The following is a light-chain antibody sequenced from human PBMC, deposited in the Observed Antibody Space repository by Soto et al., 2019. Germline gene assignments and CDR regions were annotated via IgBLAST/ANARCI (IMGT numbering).Light chain of an antibody. V-gene: IGLV2-23*01. CDR3: CSYGDFRASWV. CDR2: EGT. J-gene: IGLJ3*02. Sequence: QSVLTQPASVSGSPGQSITISCTGTSSDVGSDYLVSWYQQHPGTAPKLIIYEGTKRPSGVSDRVSGSRSGNTASLTISGLQTEDEGDYFCCSYGDFRASWVFGGGTKLTVL. CDR1: SSDVGSDYL.